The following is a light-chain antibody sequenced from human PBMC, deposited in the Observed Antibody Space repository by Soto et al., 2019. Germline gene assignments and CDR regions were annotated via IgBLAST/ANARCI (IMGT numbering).Light chain of an antibody. Sequence: QSVLTQPASVSGSPGQSITISCTGTSSDVGGYNYVSWYQQHPGKAPKLMIYDVSNRPSGVSNRFSGSKSGNTASLTISGLQADEEADYYCSSYSSSSTLLYVFGTGTKVTVL. CDR1: SSDVGGYNY. CDR3: SSYSSSSTLLYV. V-gene: IGLV2-14*01. J-gene: IGLJ1*01. CDR2: DVS.